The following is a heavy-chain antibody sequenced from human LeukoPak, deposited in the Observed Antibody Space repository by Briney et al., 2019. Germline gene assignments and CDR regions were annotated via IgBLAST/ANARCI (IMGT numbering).Heavy chain of an antibody. CDR2: ISGSGGST. J-gene: IGHJ4*02. CDR3: ARRASYDGTIFYFDC. Sequence: GGSLRLSCAASGFTFSSYAMSWVRQAPGKGLEWVSTISGSGGSTYYADSVKGRFTISRDNSKNTLYLQMNSLRAEDTAVYYCARRASYDGTIFYFDCWGLGTLVTVSS. V-gene: IGHV3-23*01. CDR1: GFTFSSYA. D-gene: IGHD3-22*01.